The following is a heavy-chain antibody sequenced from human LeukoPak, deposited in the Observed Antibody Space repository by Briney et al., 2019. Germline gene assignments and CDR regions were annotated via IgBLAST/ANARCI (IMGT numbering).Heavy chain of an antibody. CDR3: ARSSISPHYYFYYMDV. V-gene: IGHV3-30*01. J-gene: IGHJ6*03. CDR2: ISHDGNGK. CDR1: GFTFSSYA. D-gene: IGHD2-2*01. Sequence: PGGSLRLSCAASGFTFSSYAMHWVRQAPGKGLEWVAFISHDGNGKYFADSVRGRFTISRDISKNTLYLQMNSLRAEDTAVYYCARSSISPHYYFYYMDVWGKGTTVTVSS.